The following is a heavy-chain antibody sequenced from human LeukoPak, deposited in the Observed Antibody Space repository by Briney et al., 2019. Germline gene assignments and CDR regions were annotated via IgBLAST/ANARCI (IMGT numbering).Heavy chain of an antibody. CDR3: ARGLSFYSNYDQLDY. J-gene: IGHJ4*02. V-gene: IGHV1-2*02. CDR2: TNPNSGGT. CDR1: GYSFTDYY. Sequence: ASVKVTCKASGYSFTDYYMHWVRQAPGQGLEWMGWTNPNSGGTNYAQKFQGRVTMTRDTSISTAYMELSRLRSDDTAVYYCARGLSFYSNYDQLDYWGQGTLVTVSS. D-gene: IGHD4-11*01.